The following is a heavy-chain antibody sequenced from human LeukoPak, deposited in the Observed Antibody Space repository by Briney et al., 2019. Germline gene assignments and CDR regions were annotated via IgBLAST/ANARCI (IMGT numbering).Heavy chain of an antibody. V-gene: IGHV4-59*01. CDR2: IYYSGST. Sequence: SETLSLTCTVSGGSISSYYWSWIRQPPGKGLEWIGYIYYSGSTNYNPSLKSRVTISVDTSKNQFSLKLSSVTAADTAVYYCARAEYYFDYWGQGTLVTVSS. CDR3: ARAEYYFDY. J-gene: IGHJ4*02. CDR1: GGSISSYY.